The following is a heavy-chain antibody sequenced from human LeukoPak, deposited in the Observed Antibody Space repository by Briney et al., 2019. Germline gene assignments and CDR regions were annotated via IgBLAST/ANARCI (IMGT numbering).Heavy chain of an antibody. V-gene: IGHV4-30-2*02. CDR1: GGSISSGGYY. Sequence: SETLSLTCTVSGGSISSGGYYWSWIRQPPGKGLEWIGYIYHSGSTYYNPSLKSRVTISVDRSKNQFSLKLSSVTAADTAVYYCARAEWWLDGGGSFDYWGQGTLVTVSS. CDR2: IYHSGST. J-gene: IGHJ4*02. D-gene: IGHD2-8*01. CDR3: ARAEWWLDGGGSFDY.